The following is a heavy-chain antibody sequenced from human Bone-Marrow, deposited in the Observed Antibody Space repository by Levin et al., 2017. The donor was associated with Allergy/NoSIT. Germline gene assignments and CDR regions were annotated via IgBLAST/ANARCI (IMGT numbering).Heavy chain of an antibody. CDR1: GYTFTSYY. CDR3: ARAQYLYYYDSSGSFRYFDY. V-gene: IGHV1-46*01. J-gene: IGHJ4*02. D-gene: IGHD3-22*01. Sequence: ASVKVSCKASGYTFTSYYMHWVRQAPGQGLEWMGIINPSGGSTSYAQKFQGRVTMTRDTSTSTVYMELSSLRSEDTAVYYCARAQYLYYYDSSGSFRYFDYWGQGTLVTVSS. CDR2: INPSGGST.